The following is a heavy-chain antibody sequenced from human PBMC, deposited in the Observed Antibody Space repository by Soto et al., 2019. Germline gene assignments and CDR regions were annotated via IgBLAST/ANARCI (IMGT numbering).Heavy chain of an antibody. CDR3: ARAGGFYDSWGWSRDDY. D-gene: IGHD3-3*01. CDR1: GFTFSSYS. J-gene: IGHJ4*02. V-gene: IGHV3-21*01. Sequence: EVQLVESGGGLVKPGGSLRLSCAASGFTFSSYSMNWVRQAPGKGLEWVSSISSSSSYIYYADSVKGRFTISRDNAKNSLYLQMNSLRAEDTAVYYCARAGGFYDSWGWSRDDYWGQGTLVTVSS. CDR2: ISSSSSYI.